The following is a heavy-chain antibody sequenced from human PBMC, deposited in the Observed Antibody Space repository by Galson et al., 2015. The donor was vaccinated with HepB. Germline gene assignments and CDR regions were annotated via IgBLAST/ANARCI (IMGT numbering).Heavy chain of an antibody. D-gene: IGHD1-26*01. J-gene: IGHJ4*02. CDR1: GFSVSTTY. V-gene: IGHV3-53*01. Sequence: SLRLSCAAFGFSVSTTYMSWVRQAPGKGLECVSLIYNTGDTYYADSVKGRFTISRDESKNTLYLQMNTLRAEDTAVYYCARGYSVSWYSGLGYWGQGTRVTVSS. CDR2: IYNTGDT. CDR3: ARGYSVSWYSGLGY.